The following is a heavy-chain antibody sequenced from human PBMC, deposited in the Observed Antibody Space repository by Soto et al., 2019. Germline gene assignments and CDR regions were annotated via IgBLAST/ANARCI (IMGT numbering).Heavy chain of an antibody. CDR2: INHSGST. CDR1: GGSFSGYY. Sequence: QVQLQQWGAGLLKPSETLSLTCAVYGGSFSGYYWSWIRQPPGKGLEWIGEINHSGSTNYNPSLKSRVTISVDTSKNQFSLKLSSVTAADTAMYYCAKGGVGGMDVWGQGTTVTVSS. CDR3: AKGGVGGMDV. J-gene: IGHJ6*02. V-gene: IGHV4-34*01.